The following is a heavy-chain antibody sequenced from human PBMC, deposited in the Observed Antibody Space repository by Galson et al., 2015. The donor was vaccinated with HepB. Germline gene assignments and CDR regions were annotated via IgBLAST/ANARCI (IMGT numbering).Heavy chain of an antibody. J-gene: IGHJ5*02. Sequence: SETLSLTCTVSGGSISSSSYYWGWIRQPPGKGLGWIGSIYYSGSTYYNPSLKSRVTISVDTSKNQFSLKLSSVTAADTAVYYCARQIVVVPAAMDNWFDPWGQGTLVTVSS. CDR1: GGSISSSSYY. CDR2: IYYSGST. V-gene: IGHV4-39*01. CDR3: ARQIVVVPAAMDNWFDP. D-gene: IGHD2-2*01.